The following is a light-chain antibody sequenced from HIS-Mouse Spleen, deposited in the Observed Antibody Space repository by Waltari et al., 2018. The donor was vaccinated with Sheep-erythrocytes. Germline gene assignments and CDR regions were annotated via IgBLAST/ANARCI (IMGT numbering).Light chain of an antibody. CDR2: EGS. CDR1: SRYVGSYNR. J-gene: IGLJ3*02. Sequence: QSALTQPASVSGSPGPSITIPCTGTSRYVGSYNRVSWYQQHPGKAPKLMINEGSKRPSGVSNRFSGSKSGNTASLTISGLQAEDEADYYCCSYAGSSTPWVFGGGTKLTVL. V-gene: IGLV2-23*01. CDR3: CSYAGSSTPWV.